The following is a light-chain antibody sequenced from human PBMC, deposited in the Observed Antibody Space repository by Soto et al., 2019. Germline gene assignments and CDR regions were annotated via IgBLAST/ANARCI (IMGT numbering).Light chain of an antibody. CDR1: QSVSSNY. CDR2: DVS. V-gene: IGKV3-20*01. J-gene: IGKJ1*01. Sequence: DIVLTQSPGTLSLSPGERAILSCRSSQSVSSNYLAWYQQKPDQAPRLVIYDVSGRATGIPDRFSGSGSGTDFILTISRLEPEDSAVYYCQQYGISPTFGQGTKVEIK. CDR3: QQYGISPT.